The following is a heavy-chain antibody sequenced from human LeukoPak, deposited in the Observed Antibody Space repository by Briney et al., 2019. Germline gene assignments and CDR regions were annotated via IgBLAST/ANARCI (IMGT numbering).Heavy chain of an antibody. Sequence: SQTLSLTCAISGDSVSGNSAAWNWIRQSPSRGLEWLGRTYYRSKWYNDYAESVKSRIIINPDASKNQFSLQLNSVTPEDTAVYYCARGAITMIVVADPEAPCVFDYWGQGTLVTVSS. J-gene: IGHJ4*02. D-gene: IGHD3-22*01. CDR1: GDSVSGNSAA. CDR3: ARGAITMIVVADPEAPCVFDY. V-gene: IGHV6-1*01. CDR2: TYYRSKWYN.